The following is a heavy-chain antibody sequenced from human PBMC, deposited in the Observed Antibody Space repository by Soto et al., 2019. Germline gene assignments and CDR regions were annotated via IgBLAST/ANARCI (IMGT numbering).Heavy chain of an antibody. J-gene: IGHJ4*02. CDR1: GFTFSSYA. D-gene: IGHD2-15*01. Sequence: EVQLLESGGGLVQPGGSLRLSCAASGFTFSSYAISWVRQAPGKGLEWVSTIRGSGDSTYYADSVRGRFTISRDNSKNTLYLQMNSLRAEHTAVYYCAKETLGYCSSGSSRIDYWRQGTLVTVSS. CDR2: IRGSGDST. CDR3: AKETLGYCSSGSSRIDY. V-gene: IGHV3-23*01.